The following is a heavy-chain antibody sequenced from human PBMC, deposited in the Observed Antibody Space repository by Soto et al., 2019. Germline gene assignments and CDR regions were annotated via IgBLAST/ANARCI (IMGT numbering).Heavy chain of an antibody. CDR3: ARDGYGDYSGMDV. CDR1: GGSFSPNY. J-gene: IGHJ6*02. V-gene: IGHV4-59*01. Sequence: SETLSLTCRLSGGSFSPNYWGWFRQSPGKGLEWVGYIYYGGTTSYNPSLKSRVTISRDNSKNTLYLQMGSLRAEDTAVYYCARDGYGDYSGMDVWGQGTTVTVSS. CDR2: IYYGGTT. D-gene: IGHD4-17*01.